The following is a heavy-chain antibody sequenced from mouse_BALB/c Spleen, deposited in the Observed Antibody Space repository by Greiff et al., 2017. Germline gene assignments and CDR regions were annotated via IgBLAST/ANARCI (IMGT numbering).Heavy chain of an antibody. CDR2: ISYSGST. CDR1: GYSITSDYA. CDR3: ARGDDFDY. V-gene: IGHV3-2*02. J-gene: IGHJ2*01. Sequence: EVKVEESGPGLVKPSQSLSLTCTVTGYSITSDYAWNWIRQFPGNKLEWMGYISYSGSTSYNPSLKSRISITRDTSKNQFFLQLNSVTTEDTATYYCARGDDFDYWGQGTTLTVSS.